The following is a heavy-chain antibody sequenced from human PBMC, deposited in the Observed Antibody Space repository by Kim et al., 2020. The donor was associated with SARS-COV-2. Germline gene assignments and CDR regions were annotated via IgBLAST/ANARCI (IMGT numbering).Heavy chain of an antibody. V-gene: IGHV1-46*01. CDR3: ARVLARGYSYGYPDY. CDR2: INPSGGST. D-gene: IGHD5-18*01. J-gene: IGHJ4*02. Sequence: ASVKVSCKASGYTFTSYYMHWVRQAPGQGLEWMGIINPSGGSTSYAQKFQGRVTMTRDTSTSTVYMELSSLRSEDTAVYYCARVLARGYSYGYPDYWGQGTLVTVSS. CDR1: GYTFTSYY.